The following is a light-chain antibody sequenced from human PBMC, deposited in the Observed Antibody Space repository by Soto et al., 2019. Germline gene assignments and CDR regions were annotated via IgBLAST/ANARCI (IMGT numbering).Light chain of an antibody. CDR2: EVF. CDR1: SRDVGGYNY. V-gene: IGLV2-14*01. CDR3: SSYTTTSTFV. J-gene: IGLJ3*02. Sequence: QAVVTQPASVSGSPGQSITISCTGTSRDVGGYNYVSWYQQHPGKVPKLMIYEVFRRPSGVSNRFSGSKSGNTASLTISGLQAEDEADYYCSSYTTTSTFVFGGGTKVTVL.